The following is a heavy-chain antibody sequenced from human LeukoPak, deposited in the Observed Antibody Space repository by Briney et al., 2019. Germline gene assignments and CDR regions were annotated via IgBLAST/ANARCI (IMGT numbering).Heavy chain of an antibody. Sequence: GGSLRLSCAASGFTFSSYWMSWVRQAPGKGLEWVANIKQDGSEKYYVDSVKGRFTISRDNAKNSLYLQMNSLRAEDTAVYYCVKGVTMIVVVSGFDYWGQGTLVTVSS. CDR3: VKGVTMIVVVSGFDY. D-gene: IGHD3-22*01. CDR2: IKQDGSEK. V-gene: IGHV3-7*01. CDR1: GFTFSSYW. J-gene: IGHJ4*02.